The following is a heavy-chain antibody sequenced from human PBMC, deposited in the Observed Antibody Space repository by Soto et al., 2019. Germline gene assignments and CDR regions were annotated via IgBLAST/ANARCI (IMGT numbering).Heavy chain of an antibody. CDR1: GGSVSSGSYY. Sequence: QVQLQESGPGLVKPSETLSLTCTVSGGSVSSGSYYWSWIRQPPGKGLEWIGYIYYSGSTNYNPSHTSRVTRTVETTKTQYALKLSSVPAANTAVYYGARRVKGRNADYWGQGTLVTVSS. D-gene: IGHD2-8*01. CDR3: ARRVKGRNADY. J-gene: IGHJ4*02. V-gene: IGHV4-61*01. CDR2: IYYSGST.